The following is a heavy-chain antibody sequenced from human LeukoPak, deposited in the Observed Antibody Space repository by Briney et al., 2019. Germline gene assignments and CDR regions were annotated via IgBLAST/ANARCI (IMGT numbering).Heavy chain of an antibody. CDR1: GGSFSGYY. Sequence: SETLSLTCAVYGGSFSGYYWSWIRQPPGKGLEWIGEINHSGSTNYNPSLKSRVTISVDTSKNQFSLKLSSVTAADTAVYYCARGQTVVEVAATLSYYYYYGMDVWGQGTTVTVSS. J-gene: IGHJ6*02. CDR3: ARGQTVVEVAATLSYYYYYGMDV. D-gene: IGHD2-15*01. V-gene: IGHV4-34*01. CDR2: INHSGST.